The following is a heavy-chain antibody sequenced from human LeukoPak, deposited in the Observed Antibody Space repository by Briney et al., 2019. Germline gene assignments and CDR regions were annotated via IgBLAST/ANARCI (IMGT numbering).Heavy chain of an antibody. J-gene: IGHJ5*02. D-gene: IGHD3-22*01. CDR3: ARVHYYDASDYSTSNWFDP. CDR1: GYSISSGYL. CDR2: IHHDGIT. Sequence: SSETLSLTCSISGYSISSGYLWGWIRPPPGKGLEWIGNIHHDGITYYNPSLKSRVTISLDPSKNQFSLKLTSVAAADTALYHCARVHYYDASDYSTSNWFDPWGQGTLVTVSS. V-gene: IGHV4-38-2*02.